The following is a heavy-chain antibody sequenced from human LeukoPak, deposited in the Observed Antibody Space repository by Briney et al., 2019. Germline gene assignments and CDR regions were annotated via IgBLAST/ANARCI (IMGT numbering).Heavy chain of an antibody. V-gene: IGHV4-39*01. CDR3: ARGSSSWYSYYFDY. CDR2: IYYSGST. D-gene: IGHD6-13*01. Sequence: PSETLSLACTVSGGSISSSSYYWGWIRQPPGKGLEWIGSIYYSGSTYYNPSLKSRVTISVDTSKNQFSLKLSSVTAADTAVYYCARGSSSWYSYYFDYWGQGTLVTVSS. J-gene: IGHJ4*02. CDR1: GGSISSSSYY.